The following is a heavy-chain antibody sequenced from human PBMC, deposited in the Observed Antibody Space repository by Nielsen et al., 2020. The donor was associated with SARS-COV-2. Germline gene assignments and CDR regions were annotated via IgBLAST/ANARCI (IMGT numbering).Heavy chain of an antibody. CDR3: AKDTLPIAVAAHS. CDR2: ISWNSGSI. CDR1: GFTFDDYA. Sequence: SLKISCAASGFTFDDYAMHWVRQAPGKGLEWVSGISWNSGSIGYADSVKGRFTISRDNAKNSLYLQMNSLRAEDTALYYCAKDTLPIAVAAHSWGQGTLVTVSS. J-gene: IGHJ4*02. D-gene: IGHD6-19*01. V-gene: IGHV3-9*01.